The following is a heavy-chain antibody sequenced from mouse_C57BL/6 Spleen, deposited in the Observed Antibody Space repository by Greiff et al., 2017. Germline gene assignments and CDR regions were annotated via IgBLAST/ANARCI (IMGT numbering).Heavy chain of an antibody. J-gene: IGHJ3*01. Sequence: EVMLVESGGGLVKPGGSLKLSCAASGFTFSDYGMHWVRQAPEKGLEWVAYISSGSSTIYYADTVKGRFTISRDNAKNTLFLQMTSLRSEDTAMYYCATYSNSAWFAYWGQGTLVTVSA. CDR3: ATYSNSAWFAY. CDR2: ISSGSSTI. V-gene: IGHV5-17*01. D-gene: IGHD2-5*01. CDR1: GFTFSDYG.